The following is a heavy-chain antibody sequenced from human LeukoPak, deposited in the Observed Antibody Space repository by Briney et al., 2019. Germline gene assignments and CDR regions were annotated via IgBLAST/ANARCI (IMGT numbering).Heavy chain of an antibody. CDR3: ARLGFCRGDNCLDDY. CDR1: GGSMSPYY. D-gene: IGHD2-15*01. V-gene: IGHV4-59*08. J-gene: IGHJ4*02. Sequence: SETLSLTCTVSGGSMSPYYWSWMRQPPGKGPEYVGYIFYTGGTNYNPSLKRRVTVSLDTSKNQFSLKLSSVTAADTAVYYCARLGFCRGDNCLDDYWGQGTLVTVSS. CDR2: IFYTGGT.